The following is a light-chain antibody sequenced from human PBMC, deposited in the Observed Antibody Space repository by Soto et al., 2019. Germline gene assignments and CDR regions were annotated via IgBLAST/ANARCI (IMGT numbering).Light chain of an antibody. J-gene: IGLJ1*01. CDR1: SSDIGAYNY. CDR3: NSYTAFNTRV. V-gene: IGLV2-14*01. CDR2: EVS. Sequence: QSALTQPACVSGSPGQSSTISCTGTSSDIGAYNYVSWYQQHPGKAPKLLIYEVSDRPPGISDRFSGSKSGNTASLTISRLQSEDEADYYCNSYTAFNTRVFGTGTKLTVL.